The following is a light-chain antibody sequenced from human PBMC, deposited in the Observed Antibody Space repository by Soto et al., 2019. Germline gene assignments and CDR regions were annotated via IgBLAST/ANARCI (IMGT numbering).Light chain of an antibody. CDR3: QQSYSTLPIT. CDR1: QSISSY. J-gene: IGKJ5*01. V-gene: IGKV1-39*01. CDR2: DAC. Sequence: IQMSLSAVSVSVTEVDRVTIPCRPMQSISSYFKWYQQKPGKAPKLLIYDACSLQSGVPSRFSGSGSGTDFTLTISSLQPEDFATYYCQQSYSTLPITFGQGTRLEIK.